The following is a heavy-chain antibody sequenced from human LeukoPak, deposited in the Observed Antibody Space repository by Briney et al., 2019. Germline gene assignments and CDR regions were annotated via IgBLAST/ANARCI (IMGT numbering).Heavy chain of an antibody. J-gene: IGHJ4*02. V-gene: IGHV3-21*01. CDR2: ISSSSNYI. Sequence: GGSLRLACAASGFSFSSYSMNWVRQAPGKGLEWVSSISSSSNYIYYADSVKGRFTISRDNAKNSLYLQMNSLRAEDTAIYYCASALDGYNSHYFDYWGQGTLVTVSS. CDR3: ASALDGYNSHYFDY. D-gene: IGHD5-24*01. CDR1: GFSFSSYS.